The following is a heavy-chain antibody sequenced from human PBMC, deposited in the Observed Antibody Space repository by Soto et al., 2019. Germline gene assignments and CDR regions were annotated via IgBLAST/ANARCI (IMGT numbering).Heavy chain of an antibody. Sequence: QVQLVQSGGEVKKPGASVKVSCKASGYTFTTYGISWVRQAPGQGLEWMGWISAYNGNTSYAQKRQGRVTMTTDTSTSTAYMELRSLRSDDTAVYYCARVFFRLFAFDIWGQGTMVTVSS. CDR3: ARVFFRLFAFDI. J-gene: IGHJ3*02. CDR2: ISAYNGNT. D-gene: IGHD3-22*01. CDR1: GYTFTTYG. V-gene: IGHV1-18*01.